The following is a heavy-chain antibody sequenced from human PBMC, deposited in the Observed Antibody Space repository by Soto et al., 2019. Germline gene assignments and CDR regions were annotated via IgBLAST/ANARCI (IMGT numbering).Heavy chain of an antibody. V-gene: IGHV4-39*01. CDR1: GGSIITSSSY. CDR2: IYYSGRT. Sequence: QLQLQESGPGLVKPSETLSLTCTVSGGSIITSSSYWGWIRQPPGKGLEWIGYIYYSGRTNYNPSLTSRVTISVESSKTQYSLKLKSLTAADTAVYYCARRPRGAATVSSVKNWFDPWGQGALVTVSS. J-gene: IGHJ5*02. D-gene: IGHD4-17*01. CDR3: ARRPRGAATVSSVKNWFDP.